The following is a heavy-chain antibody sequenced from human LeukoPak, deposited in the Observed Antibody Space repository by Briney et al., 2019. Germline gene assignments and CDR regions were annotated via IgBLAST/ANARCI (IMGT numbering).Heavy chain of an antibody. Sequence: GGSLRLSCAASGFTFSSYRMSWVRQAPGKGLEWVANIKQDGSEKYYVDSVKGRFTISRDNAKNSLYLQMNSLRAEDTAVYYCAKSSRSSWFDPWGQGTLVTVSS. V-gene: IGHV3-7*01. CDR1: GFTFSSYR. J-gene: IGHJ5*02. D-gene: IGHD6-13*01. CDR3: AKSSRSSWFDP. CDR2: IKQDGSEK.